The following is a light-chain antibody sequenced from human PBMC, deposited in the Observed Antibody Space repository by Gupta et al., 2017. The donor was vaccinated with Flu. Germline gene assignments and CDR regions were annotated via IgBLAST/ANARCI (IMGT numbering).Light chain of an antibody. CDR1: QSLLHSDGKTY. CDR3: MQSIQLPPYT. Sequence: IAMTQSPLSLSVTPGQPASISCKPSQSLLHSDGKTYLYWYQQKPGQPPQLLIYEGSNRFSGVPDRFSGSGSGTDFTLKISRVVAEDVGVYYCMQSIQLPPYTFGQGTKLEIK. CDR2: EGS. V-gene: IGKV2D-29*01. J-gene: IGKJ2*01.